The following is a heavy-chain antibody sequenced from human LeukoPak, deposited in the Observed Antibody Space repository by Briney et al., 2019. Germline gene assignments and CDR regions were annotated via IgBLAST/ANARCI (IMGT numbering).Heavy chain of an antibody. Sequence: PSETLSLTCTVSGGSISSYYWSWIRQPPGKGLEWIGYIYYSGSTNYNPSLKSRVTISVGTSKNQFSLKLSSVTAADTAVYYCARSRDGYSHKYWGQGTLVTVSS. CDR2: IYYSGST. V-gene: IGHV4-59*01. J-gene: IGHJ4*02. CDR1: GGSISSYY. D-gene: IGHD5-24*01. CDR3: ARSRDGYSHKY.